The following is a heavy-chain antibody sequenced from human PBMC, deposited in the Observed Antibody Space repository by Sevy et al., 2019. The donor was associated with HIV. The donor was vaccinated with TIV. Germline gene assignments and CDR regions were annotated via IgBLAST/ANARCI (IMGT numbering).Heavy chain of an antibody. CDR1: GFTFSSYA. CDR2: ISGSGGST. CDR3: AKVPFRTAVRYYFDY. V-gene: IGHV3-23*01. Sequence: GESLKISCAAFGFTFSSYAMSWVRQAPGKGLEWVSAISGSGGSTYYADSVKGRFTISRDNSKNTLYLQMNSLRAEDTAVYYCAKVPFRTAVRYYFDYWGQGTLVTVSS. D-gene: IGHD6-19*01. J-gene: IGHJ4*02.